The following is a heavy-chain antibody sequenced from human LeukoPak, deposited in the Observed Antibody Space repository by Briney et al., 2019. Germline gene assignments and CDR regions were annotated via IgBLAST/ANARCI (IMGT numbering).Heavy chain of an antibody. V-gene: IGHV3-9*01. CDR1: GFTFDDYA. CDR2: ISWNSGSI. CDR3: AKAASYYYDSSGWEGDYFDY. J-gene: IGHJ4*02. Sequence: GRSLRLSCAASGFTFDDYAMHWVRQAPGKGLEWVSGISWNSGSIGYADSVKGRFTISRDNAKNSLYLQMNSLRAEDTALYYCAKAASYYYDSSGWEGDYFDYWGQGTLVTVSS. D-gene: IGHD3-22*01.